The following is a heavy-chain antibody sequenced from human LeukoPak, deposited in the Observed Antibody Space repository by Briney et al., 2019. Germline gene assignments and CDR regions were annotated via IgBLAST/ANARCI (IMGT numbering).Heavy chain of an antibody. CDR1: GYSFTSYW. D-gene: IGHD3-22*01. V-gene: IGHV5-51*01. J-gene: IGHJ4*02. CDR3: ARHGKDYYDSSGYYYN. CDR2: IYPGDSDT. Sequence: GESLKTSCKGSGYSFTSYWIGWVRQMPGKGLEWMGIIYPGDSDTRYSPSFQGQVTISADKSISTAYLQWSSLKASDTAMYYCARHGKDYYDSSGYYYNWGQGTLVTVSS.